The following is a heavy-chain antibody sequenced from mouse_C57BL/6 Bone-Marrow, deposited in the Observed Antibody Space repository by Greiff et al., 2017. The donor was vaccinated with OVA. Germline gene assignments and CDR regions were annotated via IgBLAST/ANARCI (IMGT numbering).Heavy chain of an antibody. CDR2: IYPGDGDT. J-gene: IGHJ4*01. CDR1: GYAFSSSW. Sequence: QVQLQQSGPELVKPGASVKISCKASGYAFSSSWMNWVKQRPGKGLEWIGRIYPGDGDTNYNGKFKGKATLTAAKSSSTAYMQLSSLTSEDSAVYFCARSYSLYAMDYWGQGTSVTVSS. CDR3: ARSYSLYAMDY. V-gene: IGHV1-82*01. D-gene: IGHD2-12*01.